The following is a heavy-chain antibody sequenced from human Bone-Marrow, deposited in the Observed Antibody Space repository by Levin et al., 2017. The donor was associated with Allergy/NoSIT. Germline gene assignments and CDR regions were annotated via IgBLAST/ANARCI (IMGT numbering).Heavy chain of an antibody. D-gene: IGHD6-19*01. CDR1: GYTLTELS. CDR2: FDPEDGET. Sequence: ASVKVSCKVSGYTLTELSMHWVRQAPGKGLEWMGGFDPEDGETIYAQKFQGRVTMTEDTSTDTAYMELSSLRSEDTAVYYCATGHERGWGLYYYYGMDVWGQGTTVTVSS. CDR3: ATGHERGWGLYYYYGMDV. V-gene: IGHV1-24*01. J-gene: IGHJ6*02.